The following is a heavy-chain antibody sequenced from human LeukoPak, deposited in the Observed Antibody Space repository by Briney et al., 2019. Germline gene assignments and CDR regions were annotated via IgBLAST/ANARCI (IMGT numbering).Heavy chain of an antibody. D-gene: IGHD5-12*01. CDR1: EFSVGSNY. J-gene: IGHJ4*02. CDR2: IYSGGST. Sequence: GGSLRLSCAASEFSVGSNYMTWVRQAPGKVLEWVSLIYSGGSTYYADSVKGRFTISRDNSKNTLYLQMNSLRAEDTAVYYWARGPSGYHNTGGQGTLVTVSS. V-gene: IGHV3-66*01. CDR3: ARGPSGYHNT.